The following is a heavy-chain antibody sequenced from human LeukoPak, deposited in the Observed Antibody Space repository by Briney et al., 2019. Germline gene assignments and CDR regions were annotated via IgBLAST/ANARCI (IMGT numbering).Heavy chain of an antibody. V-gene: IGHV4-59*01. Sequence: SETLSLTCTVSSGSITNYYWNWFRQTPGKGLEWIGYNSYSGSTNYNPSLKSRVTISIDMSKNQFSLKLNSVTAADTAVYYCAREAGGSGEDAFDIWGQGTMVTVSS. CDR2: NSYSGST. D-gene: IGHD3-10*01. CDR3: AREAGGSGEDAFDI. J-gene: IGHJ3*02. CDR1: SGSITNYY.